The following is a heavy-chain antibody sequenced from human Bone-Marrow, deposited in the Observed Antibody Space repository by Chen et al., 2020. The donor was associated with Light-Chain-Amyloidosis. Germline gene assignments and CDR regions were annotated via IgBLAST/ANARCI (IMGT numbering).Heavy chain of an antibody. J-gene: IGHJ4*02. CDR3: ARASMATSPDFDF. Sequence: QVQLQESGPGLVRPSETLSLTCVVSEYPITSGFYWGWLRQPPGQGLEWVGNIYQTGSAYYNPSLKSRTSLSVDTSTNQFSLKLNSVTAADTAIYCARASMATSPDFDFWGQGLLSPSAQ. D-gene: IGHD5-12*01. CDR1: EYPITSGFY. CDR2: IYQTGSA. V-gene: IGHV4-38-2*01.